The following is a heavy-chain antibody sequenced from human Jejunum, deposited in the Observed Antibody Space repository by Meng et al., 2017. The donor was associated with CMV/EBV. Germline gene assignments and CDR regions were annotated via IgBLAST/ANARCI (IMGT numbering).Heavy chain of an antibody. Sequence: GFALSSWNMNWVRQAPGKGLEWVSSISGNSNYLYYADSLKGRFTISRDNAKNSLYLQMDSLRAEDTAVYYCAKDLYYGDPAAFPLWGQGTMVTVSS. CDR1: GFALSSWN. CDR3: AKDLYYGDPAAFPL. D-gene: IGHD2-21*01. V-gene: IGHV3-21*01. J-gene: IGHJ3*01. CDR2: ISGNSNYL.